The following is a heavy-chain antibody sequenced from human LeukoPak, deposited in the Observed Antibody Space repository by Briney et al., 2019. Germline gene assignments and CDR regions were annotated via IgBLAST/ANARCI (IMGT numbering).Heavy chain of an antibody. Sequence: ASVKVSCKASGYTFTSYGISWVRQAPGQGLEWMGWISAYNGNTNYAQKLQGRVTMATDTSTSTAYMELRSLRSDDTAVYYCAREFLVGATWPFDIWGQGTMVTVSS. CDR1: GYTFTSYG. CDR3: AREFLVGATWPFDI. CDR2: ISAYNGNT. J-gene: IGHJ3*02. D-gene: IGHD1-26*01. V-gene: IGHV1-18*01.